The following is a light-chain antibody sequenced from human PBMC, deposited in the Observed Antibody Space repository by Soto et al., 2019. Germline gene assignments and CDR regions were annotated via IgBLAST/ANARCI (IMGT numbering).Light chain of an antibody. J-gene: IGKJ4*01. V-gene: IGKV3-15*01. CDR2: GAS. Sequence: DIVMTQSPATLSVAPGERGTFSYRASQGVRRKLAWYQHKPVQAPRLLISGASTGATGIPARFSDSGSGTEFTLTLSSLQSEDCAIYYCQQYHTWPITFGGGTKVEIK. CDR3: QQYHTWPIT. CDR1: QGVRRK.